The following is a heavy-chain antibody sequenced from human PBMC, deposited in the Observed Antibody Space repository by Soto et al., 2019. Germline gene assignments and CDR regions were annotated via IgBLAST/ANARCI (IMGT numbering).Heavy chain of an antibody. V-gene: IGHV3-33*01. CDR3: ARDPSGANDAFDI. CDR2: IWYDGSNK. D-gene: IGHD3-16*01. J-gene: IGHJ3*02. CDR1: GFTFSSYG. Sequence: GGSLRLSCAASGFTFSSYGMHWVRQAPGKGLEWVAVIWYDGSNKYYADSVKGRFTISRDNSKNTLYLQMNSLRAEDTAVYYCARDPSGANDAFDIWGQGTMVTVSS.